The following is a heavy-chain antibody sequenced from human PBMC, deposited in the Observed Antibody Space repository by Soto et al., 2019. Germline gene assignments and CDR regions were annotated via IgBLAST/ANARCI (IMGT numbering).Heavy chain of an antibody. V-gene: IGHV3-23*01. Sequence: GGSLRLSCAASGFTFSSYAMSWVRQAPGKGLEWVSAISGSGGSTYYADSVKGRFTISRDNSKNTLYLQMNSLRAEDTAVYYCAKPPRYYYDSSGYYYSQFDYWGQGTLVTVS. CDR3: AKPPRYYYDSSGYYYSQFDY. CDR1: GFTFSSYA. CDR2: ISGSGGST. J-gene: IGHJ4*02. D-gene: IGHD3-22*01.